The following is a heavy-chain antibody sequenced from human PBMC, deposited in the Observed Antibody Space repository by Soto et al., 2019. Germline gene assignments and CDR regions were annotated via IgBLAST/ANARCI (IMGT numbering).Heavy chain of an antibody. CDR1: GGSISSYY. CDR3: ARNLKWFGVTSQYYGMDI. D-gene: IGHD3-10*01. Sequence: SETLSLTCTVSGGSISSYYWSWIRQPPGKGLEWIGSIYYSGSTYYNPSLKSRTTISRDTSKNKFSLKLSSVTAADAAVYYRARNLKWFGVTSQYYGMDIWGQGTTVTVSS. V-gene: IGHV4-59*06. J-gene: IGHJ6*02. CDR2: IYYSGST.